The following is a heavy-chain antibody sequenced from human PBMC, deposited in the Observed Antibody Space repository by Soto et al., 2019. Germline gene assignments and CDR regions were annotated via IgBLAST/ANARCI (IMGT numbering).Heavy chain of an antibody. CDR2: IYYSGST. CDR3: ATPISAIFGVDTAPFDY. CDR1: GGSISSSSYY. Sequence: SETLSLTCTVSGGSISSSSYYWGWIRQPPGKGLEWIGSIYYSGSTYYNPSLKSRVTISVDTSKNQFSRKLSSVTAADTAVYYCATPISAIFGVDTAPFDYWGQGTLVTVSS. V-gene: IGHV4-39*01. J-gene: IGHJ4*02. D-gene: IGHD3-3*01.